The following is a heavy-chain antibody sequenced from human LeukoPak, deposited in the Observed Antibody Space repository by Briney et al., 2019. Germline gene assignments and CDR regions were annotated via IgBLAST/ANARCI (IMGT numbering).Heavy chain of an antibody. CDR1: GFTFDDYG. D-gene: IGHD3-10*01. V-gene: IGHV3-20*04. CDR2: IKWNGGST. J-gene: IGHJ6*03. Sequence: PGGSLRLSCAASGFTFDDYGMSWVRQAPGKGLEWVSGIKWNGGSTGYADSVKGRFTISRDNAKNSLYLQMNSLRAEDTALYYCARNSGAGYYFYMDVWGKGTAVTASS. CDR3: ARNSGAGYYFYMDV.